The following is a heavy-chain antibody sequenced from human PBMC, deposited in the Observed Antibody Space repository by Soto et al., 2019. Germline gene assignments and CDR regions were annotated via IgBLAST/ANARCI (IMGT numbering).Heavy chain of an antibody. V-gene: IGHV3-66*01. J-gene: IGHJ5*02. CDR3: ARDPRQSGGSRWYGWFDP. CDR2: IYSGGST. CDR1: GFTVSSNY. D-gene: IGHD6-13*01. Sequence: GGSLRLSCAASGFTVSSNYMSWVRQAPGKGLEWVSVIYSGGSTYYADSVKGRFTISRDNSKNTLYLQMNSLRAEDTAVCFCARDPRQSGGSRWYGWFDPWGQGTPVTVSS.